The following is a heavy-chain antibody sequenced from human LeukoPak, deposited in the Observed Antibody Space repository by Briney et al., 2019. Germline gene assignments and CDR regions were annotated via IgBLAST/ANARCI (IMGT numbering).Heavy chain of an antibody. CDR1: GFTFSSHG. CDR2: IIPSGHTT. V-gene: IGHV3-48*01. J-gene: IGHJ4*02. CDR3: ARGTDFWSGYYNPKFFGY. Sequence: GGTLRLSCVASGFTFSSHGMNWVRQAPGKGLEWVSGIIPSGHTTYYADSVKGRFTISRDNAKNSLYLQMNSLRAEDTAVYYCARGTDFWSGYYNPKFFGYWGQGTLVTVSS. D-gene: IGHD3-3*01.